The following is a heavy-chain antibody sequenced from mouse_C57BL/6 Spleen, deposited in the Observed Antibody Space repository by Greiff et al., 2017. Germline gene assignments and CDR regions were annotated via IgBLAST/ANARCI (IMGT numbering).Heavy chain of an antibody. D-gene: IGHD1-1*02. CDR3: ARYEGGYFDY. CDR1: GFTFTDYY. CDR2: IRNKANGYTT. V-gene: IGHV7-3*01. Sequence: EVKLVESGGGFVQPGGSLSLSCAASGFTFTDYYMSWVRQPPGKALEWLGFIRNKANGYTTEYSASVKGRFTISRDNSQSILYLQMNALGAEDSATYYCARYEGGYFDYWGQGTTLTVSS. J-gene: IGHJ2*01.